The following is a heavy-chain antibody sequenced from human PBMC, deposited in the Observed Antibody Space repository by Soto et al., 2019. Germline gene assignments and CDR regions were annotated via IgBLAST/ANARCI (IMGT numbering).Heavy chain of an antibody. CDR2: FDPEDGET. CDR1: GYTLTELS. V-gene: IGHV1-24*01. Sequence: VASVKVSCKVSGYTLTELSKHWVRQAPGKGLEWMGGFDPEDGETIYAQKFQGRVTMTEDTSTDTAYMELSSLRSEDTAVYYCATDRGGAAASYYYYGMDVWGQGTTVTVSS. CDR3: ATDRGGAAASYYYYGMDV. D-gene: IGHD6-13*01. J-gene: IGHJ6*02.